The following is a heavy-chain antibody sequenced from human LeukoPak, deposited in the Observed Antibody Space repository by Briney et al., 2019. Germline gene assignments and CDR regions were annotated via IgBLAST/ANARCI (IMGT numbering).Heavy chain of an antibody. Sequence: EASVKVSCKVSGYTLTELSMHWVRQAPGKGLEWMGGFDPEDGETIYAQKFQGRVTMTEDTSTDTAYMELSSLRSEDTAVYYCATFCSGGSCYWPFDYWGQGTLVTVSS. CDR2: FDPEDGET. V-gene: IGHV1-24*01. CDR1: GYTLTELS. D-gene: IGHD2-15*01. CDR3: ATFCSGGSCYWPFDY. J-gene: IGHJ4*02.